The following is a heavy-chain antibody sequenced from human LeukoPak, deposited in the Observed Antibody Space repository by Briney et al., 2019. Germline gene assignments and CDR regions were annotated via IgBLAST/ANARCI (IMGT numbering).Heavy chain of an antibody. CDR2: IYRGGST. V-gene: IGHV3-66*02. D-gene: IGHD4-17*01. J-gene: IGHJ6*02. CDR3: ARDLPTATTGIIYNYSGMDV. Sequence: GGSLRLSCAASGFTVSWNYMNWVRQAPGKGLEWVSVIYRGGSTFYAGSVKGRFTISRDNSKNTLSLQMNSLRVEDTGVYYCARDLPTATTGIIYNYSGMDVWGQGTTVTVSS. CDR1: GFTVSWNY.